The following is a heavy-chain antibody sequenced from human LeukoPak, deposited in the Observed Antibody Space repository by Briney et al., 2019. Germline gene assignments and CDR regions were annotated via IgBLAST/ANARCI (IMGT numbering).Heavy chain of an antibody. V-gene: IGHV3-23*01. J-gene: IGHJ4*02. CDR2: ISGSGDST. CDR1: GFTFSSYG. Sequence: GGSLRLSCAASGFTFSSYGMSWVRQAPGKGLEWVSAISGSGDSTYYADSVKGRFTISRDNSKNTLYLQMNSLRAEDTAVYYCARDGGSAMPFDYWGQGTLVTVSS. D-gene: IGHD2-2*01. CDR3: ARDGGSAMPFDY.